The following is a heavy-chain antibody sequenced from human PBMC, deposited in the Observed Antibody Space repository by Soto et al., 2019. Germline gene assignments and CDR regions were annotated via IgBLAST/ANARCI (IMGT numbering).Heavy chain of an antibody. CDR2: ISYDGSNK. V-gene: IGHV3-30-3*01. Sequence: QVQLVESGGGVVQPGRSLRLSCAASGFTFSSYAMHWVRQAPGKGLEWVAVISYDGSNKYYADSVKGRFTISRDSSKNTLYLQMDSLRAEDTAVYYCAGDFDYWGQGTLVTVSS. J-gene: IGHJ4*02. CDR1: GFTFSSYA. CDR3: AGDFDY.